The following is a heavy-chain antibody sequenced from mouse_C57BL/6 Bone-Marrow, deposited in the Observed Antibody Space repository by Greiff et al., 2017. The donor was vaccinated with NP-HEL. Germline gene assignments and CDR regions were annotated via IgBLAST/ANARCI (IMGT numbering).Heavy chain of an antibody. D-gene: IGHD3-3*01. CDR2: IRSKSNNYAT. Sequence: EVQLVESGGGLVQPKGSLKLSCAASGFSFNTYAMNWVRQAPGKGVEWVARIRSKSNNYATYYADSVKDRFTISRDDSESMLYLQMNNLKTEDTAMYYCVSPANPFAYWGQGTLVTVSA. J-gene: IGHJ3*01. V-gene: IGHV10-1*01. CDR1: GFSFNTYA. CDR3: VSPANPFAY.